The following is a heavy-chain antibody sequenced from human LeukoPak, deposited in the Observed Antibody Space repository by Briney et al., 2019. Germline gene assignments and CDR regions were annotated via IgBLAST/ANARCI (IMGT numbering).Heavy chain of an antibody. Sequence: SSETLSLTCAVSGASISSSNNYWGWVRPSPGKGLEWIGNIYSSGNTYYTVSIKSPVTMYIDTSMNQFSLKLSSVTAADTAMYYCAKSNGYGLIDYWGQGSLVTVSS. J-gene: IGHJ4*02. D-gene: IGHD5-12*01. CDR1: GASISSSNNY. CDR3: AKSNGYGLIDY. V-gene: IGHV4-39*01. CDR2: IYSSGNT.